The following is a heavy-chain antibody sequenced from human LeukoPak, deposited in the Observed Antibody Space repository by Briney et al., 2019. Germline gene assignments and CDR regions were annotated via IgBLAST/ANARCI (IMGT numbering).Heavy chain of an antibody. CDR3: ARDHDFGPDY. CDR2: IKPDTGAT. D-gene: IGHD4/OR15-4a*01. J-gene: IGHJ4*02. CDR1: GYTFTGHY. Sequence: GASLKVSCKASGYTFTGHYFHWLRQAPGQGLEWMGWIKPDTGATNFGQKFHGRLTMTTDTSISTGYMELRSLTSDDTAMYYCARDHDFGPDYWGQGTLVTVS. V-gene: IGHV1-2*02.